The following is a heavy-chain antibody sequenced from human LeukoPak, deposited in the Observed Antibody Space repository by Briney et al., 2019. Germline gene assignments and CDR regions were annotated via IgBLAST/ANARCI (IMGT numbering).Heavy chain of an antibody. V-gene: IGHV1-46*01. Sequence: ASVKVSCKASGYTFTYYYIHWVRQAPGQGLEWMGVINPSDGSRSYAQKFQGRVTITRDTSISTVYMELSSLRSEDTAVYFCARVDGSPDYWGQGTLVTVSS. D-gene: IGHD2-15*01. CDR2: INPSDGSR. CDR1: GYTFTYYY. J-gene: IGHJ4*02. CDR3: ARVDGSPDY.